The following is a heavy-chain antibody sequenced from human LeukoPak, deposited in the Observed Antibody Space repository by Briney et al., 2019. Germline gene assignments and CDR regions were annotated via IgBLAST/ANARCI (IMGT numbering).Heavy chain of an antibody. Sequence: SETLSLTCTVSGGSISSYHWSWIRQPPGKGLEWIGHIYYTGSTNYNPSLKSRVAISLDTSKNQFSLKLSSVTAADTAVYYCTRSLGVVIHGGMDVWGQGTTVTVSS. D-gene: IGHD3-3*01. CDR1: GGSISSYH. V-gene: IGHV4-59*01. CDR2: IYYTGST. J-gene: IGHJ6*02. CDR3: TRSLGVVIHGGMDV.